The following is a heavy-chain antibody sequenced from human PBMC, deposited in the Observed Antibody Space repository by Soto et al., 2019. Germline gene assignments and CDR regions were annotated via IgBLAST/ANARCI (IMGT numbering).Heavy chain of an antibody. Sequence: EVQLLESGGGLVQPGGSLGLSCAASGFVFPAFEMSWVRQAPGRGLEWGSFISVDGTRTYYADAVKGRFTISRDNSKDTLYLHMNSLTAEDTAVYACVKGGWLDFWGQGTLVTVSS. CDR3: VKGGWLDF. D-gene: IGHD3-16*01. CDR1: GFVFPAFE. CDR2: ISVDGTRT. J-gene: IGHJ5*01. V-gene: IGHV3-23*01.